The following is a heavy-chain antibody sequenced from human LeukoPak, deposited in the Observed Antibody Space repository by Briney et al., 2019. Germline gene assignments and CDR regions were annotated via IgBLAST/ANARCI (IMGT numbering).Heavy chain of an antibody. CDR2: IQSKTDGGTT. CDR1: GFTFSNTW. D-gene: IGHD3-10*01. Sequence: PGGSLRLSCAASGFTFSNTWMNWVRQAPGKGLEWVGRIQSKTDGGTTEYAAPVKGRFTISRDDSKTTLYLQMNSLKTGDTAVYYCATLTVRGVINIWGQGTLVTVSS. V-gene: IGHV3-15*01. CDR3: ATLTVRGVINI. J-gene: IGHJ4*02.